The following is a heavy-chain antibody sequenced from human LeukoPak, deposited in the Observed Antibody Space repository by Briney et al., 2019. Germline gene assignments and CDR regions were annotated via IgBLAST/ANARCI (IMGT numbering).Heavy chain of an antibody. CDR3: ARLTNTGWYSFDY. CDR1: GYSFTSYW. J-gene: IGHJ4*02. CDR2: IYPGDSDT. D-gene: IGHD6-19*01. V-gene: IGHV5-51*01. Sequence: GESLKISCKASGYSFTSYWIGWVRQMPGKGLEWMAIIYPGDSDTRFSPSFQGQVTISADKSIGTAYLQWHSLKASDTAIYFCARLTNTGWYSFDYWGQGTLVTVSS.